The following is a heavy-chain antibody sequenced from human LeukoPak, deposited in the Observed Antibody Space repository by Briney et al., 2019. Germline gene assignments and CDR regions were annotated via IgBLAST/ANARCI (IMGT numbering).Heavy chain of an antibody. CDR3: ARRDEQLDFDY. D-gene: IGHD6-13*01. CDR2: IDPSDSYT. CDR1: GYSFTSYW. Sequence: RGESLKISCKGSGYSFTSYWISLVRQMPGKGLEWMGRIDPSDSYTNYSPSFQGHVTISAGKSISTAYLQWSSLKASDTAMYYCARRDEQLDFDYWGQGTLVTVSS. V-gene: IGHV5-10-1*01. J-gene: IGHJ4*02.